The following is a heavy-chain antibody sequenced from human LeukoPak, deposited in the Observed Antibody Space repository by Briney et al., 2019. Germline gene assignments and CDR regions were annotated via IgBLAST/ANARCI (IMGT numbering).Heavy chain of an antibody. CDR3: AKSPPYSSSWYVDY. CDR1: GFTFSSYA. D-gene: IGHD6-13*01. J-gene: IGHJ4*02. CDR2: ISGSGGST. Sequence: GGSLRLSCAASGFTFSSYAMHWVRQAPGKGLEWVSAISGSGGSTYYADSVKGRFTISRDNSKNTLYLQMNSLRAEDTAVYYCAKSPPYSSSWYVDYWGQGTLVTVSS. V-gene: IGHV3-23*01.